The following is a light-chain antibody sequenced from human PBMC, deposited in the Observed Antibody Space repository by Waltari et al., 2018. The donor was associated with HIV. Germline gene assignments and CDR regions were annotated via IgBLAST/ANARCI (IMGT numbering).Light chain of an antibody. Sequence: EIVLTQSPGTLSLSPGERATLSCRASQSVPASTSLAWYQQRPGQAPRLLIYGATSRATGIPDRFRGSGSGTDFSLSISRLEPEDFALYYCQQYGISPWTFGQGTKVEIK. CDR3: QQYGISPWT. V-gene: IGKV3-20*01. J-gene: IGKJ1*01. CDR1: QSVPASTS. CDR2: GAT.